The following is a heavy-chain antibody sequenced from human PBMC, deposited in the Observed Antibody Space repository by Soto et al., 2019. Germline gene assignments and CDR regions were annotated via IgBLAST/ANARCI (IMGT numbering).Heavy chain of an antibody. D-gene: IGHD3-3*01. J-gene: IGHJ6*02. CDR2: IDPSDSYT. V-gene: IGHV5-10-1*01. Sequence: PGESLKISCKGSGYSFTSYWISWVRQMPGKGLEWMGRIDPSDSYTNYSPSFQGHVTISADKSISTAYLQWSSLKASDTAMYYCARAKPYDFWSGYYTSYGMDVWGQGTTVTV. CDR3: ARAKPYDFWSGYYTSYGMDV. CDR1: GYSFTSYW.